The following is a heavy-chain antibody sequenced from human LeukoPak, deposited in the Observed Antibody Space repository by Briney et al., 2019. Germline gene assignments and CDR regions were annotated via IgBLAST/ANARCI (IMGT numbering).Heavy chain of an antibody. CDR3: ARDLSYSFNY. V-gene: IGHV3-74*01. Sequence: GGSLRLSCAASGFIFSTYWMHWVRQVPGKGLVWVSRINGDGSSTSYADSVKGRFTISRDNAKNTLYLQMNSLRAEDTAVYYCARDLSYSFNYWGQGTRVTVSS. CDR2: INGDGSST. CDR1: GFIFSTYW. D-gene: IGHD5-18*01. J-gene: IGHJ4*02.